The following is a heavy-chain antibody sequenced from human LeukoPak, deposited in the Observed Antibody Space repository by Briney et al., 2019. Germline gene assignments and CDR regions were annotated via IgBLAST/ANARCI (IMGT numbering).Heavy chain of an antibody. CDR1: GFTFSGYG. V-gene: IGHV3-30*02. J-gene: IGHJ4*02. CDR3: GKDQKFYDTTGHEVFDF. Sequence: GGSLRLSCAASGFTFSGYGMYWVRHAPGKGLEWVALVRYDGSNKYYADSVKGRFTISRDNSKNTVYLQMNSLSAEDTAMYYCGKDQKFYDTTGHEVFDFWGQGTPVSVSS. D-gene: IGHD3-22*01. CDR2: VRYDGSNK.